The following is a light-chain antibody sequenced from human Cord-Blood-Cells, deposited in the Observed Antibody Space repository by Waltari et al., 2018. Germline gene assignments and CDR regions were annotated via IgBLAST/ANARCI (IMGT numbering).Light chain of an antibody. J-gene: IGKJ3*01. CDR3: QQYYSTPFT. CDR1: QSVLYSSNNNNY. CDR2: WAS. Sequence: DIVMTQSPDSLAVSLGERATINCKSSQSVLYSSNNNNYLAWYQQKPGQPPQLLIYWASTRESGVPDRFSGSGSWTDFTLTISSLQAEDVAVYYCQQYYSTPFTFGPGTKVDIK. V-gene: IGKV4-1*01.